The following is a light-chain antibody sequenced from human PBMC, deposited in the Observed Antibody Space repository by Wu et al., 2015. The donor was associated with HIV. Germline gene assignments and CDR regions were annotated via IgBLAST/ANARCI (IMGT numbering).Light chain of an antibody. CDR1: QSIYTY. CDR2: DAS. CDR3: QQRSYWPIT. J-gene: IGKJ5*01. V-gene: IGKV3-11*01. Sequence: EIVLTQSPATLSLSPGERATLSCRASQSIYTYLAWYQQKPGQAPRLLICDASKRAAGIPARFSGSGSGSDFTLSIISLDPEDSAVYYCQQRSYWPITFGQGTRLGI.